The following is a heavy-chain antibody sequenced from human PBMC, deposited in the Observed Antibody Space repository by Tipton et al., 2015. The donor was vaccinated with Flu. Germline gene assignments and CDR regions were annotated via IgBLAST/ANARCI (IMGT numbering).Heavy chain of an antibody. J-gene: IGHJ4*02. CDR3: ARHTGDSVRGVIDY. CDR1: GYSISSGYY. D-gene: IGHD3-10*02. CDR2: IYHSGST. Sequence: TLSLTCAVSGYSISSGYYWGWVRQPPGKGLEWIGTIYHSGSTYYNPSLKSRVTISVDRSKNQFSLKLSSVTAADTAVYYCARHTGDSVRGVIDYWGQGTLVTVSS. V-gene: IGHV4-38-2*01.